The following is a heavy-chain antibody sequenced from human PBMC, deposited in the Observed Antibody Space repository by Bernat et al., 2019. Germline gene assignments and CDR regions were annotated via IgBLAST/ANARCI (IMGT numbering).Heavy chain of an antibody. CDR2: IDGSSSTI. V-gene: IGHV3-48*02. CDR1: GFSFRIYS. D-gene: IGHD1-1*01. J-gene: IGHJ4*02. CDR3: GRRGGYYYVGH. Sequence: EVQLVESGGGLVQPGGSLRLSCAASGFSFRIYSMNWVRQAPGKGLEWVSYIDGSSSTISYADSVKGRFTISRDNAKNSLYLQMSSLRDEDTAVYYCGRRGGYYYVGHWGQGTLVTVSS.